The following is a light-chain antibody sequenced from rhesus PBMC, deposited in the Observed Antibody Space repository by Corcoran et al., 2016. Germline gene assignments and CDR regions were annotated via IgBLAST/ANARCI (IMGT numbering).Light chain of an antibody. CDR2: KAS. V-gene: IGKV1-74*01. Sequence: DIQMTQSPSSLSASVGDRVTITCRASENVNNYLNWYQQKPGKAHKLLIYKASTLQSGVPSRFTGSVSGTDYTFPISSLQSEDVATYYCQHNYGNPRTFGQGTKVEIK. CDR3: QHNYGNPRT. CDR1: ENVNNY. J-gene: IGKJ1*01.